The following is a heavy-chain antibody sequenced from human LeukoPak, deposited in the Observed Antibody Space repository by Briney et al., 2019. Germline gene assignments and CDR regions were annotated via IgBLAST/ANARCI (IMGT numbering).Heavy chain of an antibody. CDR2: IRKDGNRI. CDR3: TRDPHSLDY. V-gene: IGHV3-48*01. D-gene: IGHD5-18*01. J-gene: IGHJ4*02. CDR1: GFTFSTYS. Sequence: RGSLRLSCAASGFTFSTYSMNWVRQAPGKVLEWVAYIRKDGNRIYYADSVRGRFTISRDNVQNSLYLQMNSLRVEDTAVYYCTRDPHSLDYWGQGTLVTVSS.